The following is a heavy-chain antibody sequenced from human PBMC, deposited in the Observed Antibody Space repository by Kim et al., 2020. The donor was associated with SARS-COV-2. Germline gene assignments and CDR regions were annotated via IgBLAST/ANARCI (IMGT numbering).Heavy chain of an antibody. CDR2: ISGSGGST. V-gene: IGHV3-23*01. J-gene: IGHJ4*02. Sequence: GGSLRLSCAASGFTFSSYAMSWVRQAPGKGLEWVSAISGSGGSTYYADSVKGRFTISRDNSKNTLYLQMNSLRAEDTAVYYCAKSHSNRGGYYSNFDYWGQGTLVTVSS. D-gene: IGHD3-22*01. CDR3: AKSHSNRGGYYSNFDY. CDR1: GFTFSSYA.